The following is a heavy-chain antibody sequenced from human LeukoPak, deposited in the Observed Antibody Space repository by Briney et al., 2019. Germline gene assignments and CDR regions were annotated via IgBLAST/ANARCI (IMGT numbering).Heavy chain of an antibody. Sequence: ASVKVSCKASGYTFTSYAITWVRQAPGQGLEWMGWISGVNGNTNYAQKLQGRVTMTTDTSTSTAYMELRSLRSDDTAVYYCARDPVVVIRGGNYFDYWGQGSLVTVSS. CDR3: ARDPVVVIRGGNYFDY. D-gene: IGHD2-21*01. V-gene: IGHV1-18*01. J-gene: IGHJ4*02. CDR2: ISGVNGNT. CDR1: GYTFTSYA.